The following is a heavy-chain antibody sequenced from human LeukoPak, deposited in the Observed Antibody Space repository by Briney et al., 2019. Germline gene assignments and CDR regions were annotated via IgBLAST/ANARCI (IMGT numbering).Heavy chain of an antibody. V-gene: IGHV3-21*01. J-gene: IGHJ4*02. CDR2: ISSSSSYI. CDR1: GFTFSSYS. Sequence: GGSLRLSCAASGFTFSSYSMNWVRQAPGKGLEWVSSISSSSSYIYYADSVKGRFTIPRDNAKNSLYLQMNSLRAEDTAVYYCARDRVLDYYDSSGYYPDYWGQGTLVTVSS. D-gene: IGHD3-22*01. CDR3: ARDRVLDYYDSSGYYPDY.